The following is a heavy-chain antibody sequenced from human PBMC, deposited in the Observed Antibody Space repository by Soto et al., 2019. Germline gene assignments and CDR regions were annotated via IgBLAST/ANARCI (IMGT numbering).Heavy chain of an antibody. J-gene: IGHJ4*02. CDR2: MNPNTGNS. CDR1: GYTFTSYD. V-gene: IGHV1-8*01. CDR3: ARRAETNGWNGFGADKYYFDF. D-gene: IGHD1-1*01. Sequence: SVKVSCKASGYTFTSYDIYWVRQATGQGLEWMGWMNPNTGNSAYAQKFQGRVTVTSDTSINTVHMELNSLRSEDTAVYYCARRAETNGWNGFGADKYYFDFWGQGTLVTVSS.